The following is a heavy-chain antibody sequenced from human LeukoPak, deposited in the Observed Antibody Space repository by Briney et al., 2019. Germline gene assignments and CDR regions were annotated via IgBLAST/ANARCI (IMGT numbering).Heavy chain of an antibody. Sequence: GGSLRLSCAASGFTFSSYAMHWVRQAPGKGLEYVSAISSNGGSTFYANSVKGRFTVSRDNSKNTLSLQMGSLRAEDMAVYYCARRAPGYSSGWLDYWGQGTLVTVSS. CDR3: ARRAPGYSSGWLDY. CDR2: ISSNGGST. V-gene: IGHV3-64*01. CDR1: GFTFSSYA. J-gene: IGHJ4*02. D-gene: IGHD6-19*01.